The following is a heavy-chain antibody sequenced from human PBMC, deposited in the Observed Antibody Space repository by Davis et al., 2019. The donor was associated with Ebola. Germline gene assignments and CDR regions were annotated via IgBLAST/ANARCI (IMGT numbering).Heavy chain of an antibody. V-gene: IGHV4-34*01. J-gene: IGHJ4*02. CDR3: AREGIVATVRSDY. D-gene: IGHD5-12*01. Sequence: SRVTISVDTSKNQFSLKLSSVTAADTAVYYCAREGIVATVRSDYWGQGTLVTVSS.